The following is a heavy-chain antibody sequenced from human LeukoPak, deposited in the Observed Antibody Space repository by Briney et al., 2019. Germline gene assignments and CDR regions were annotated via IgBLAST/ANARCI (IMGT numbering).Heavy chain of an antibody. CDR1: GGSIDSSNYY. CDR2: IDYSGST. Sequence: PSETLSLTCTVSGGSIDSSNYYWGWICQPPGKGLEWIGSIDYSGSTYYNPSLKSRVTISVDTSKNQFSLKLSSVTAADTAVYYCASLPRLGQLARRPFDYWGQGTLVTVSS. CDR3: ASLPRLGQLARRPFDY. V-gene: IGHV4-39*07. J-gene: IGHJ4*02. D-gene: IGHD6-13*01.